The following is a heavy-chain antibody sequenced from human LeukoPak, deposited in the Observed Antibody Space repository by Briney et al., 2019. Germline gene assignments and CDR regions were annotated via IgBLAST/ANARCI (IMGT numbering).Heavy chain of an antibody. CDR3: ARGAGTELFDP. Sequence: SETLSLTCTVSGGSISSYYWSWIRQPPGKGLEWIGYIYYSGSTNYNPSLKSRVTISVDTSKNQFSLKLSSVTAADTAVYYCARGAGTELFDPWGQGALVTVSS. V-gene: IGHV4-59*01. D-gene: IGHD1-1*01. CDR1: GGSISSYY. J-gene: IGHJ5*02. CDR2: IYYSGST.